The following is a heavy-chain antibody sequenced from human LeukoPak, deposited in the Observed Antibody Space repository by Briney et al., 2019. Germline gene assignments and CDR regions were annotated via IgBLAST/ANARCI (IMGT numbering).Heavy chain of an antibody. CDR2: IGASGADT. Sequence: PGGSLRLSRAASGFTFTNYAMTWVRQAPGKGLEWVSVIGASGADTYYSDSVKGRFTVSRDNSQNTLFLHMSSLRAEDTAVYYCAARSRHDAFDVWGQGTVVTVSS. V-gene: IGHV3-23*01. D-gene: IGHD1-26*01. CDR3: AARSRHDAFDV. J-gene: IGHJ3*01. CDR1: GFTFTNYA.